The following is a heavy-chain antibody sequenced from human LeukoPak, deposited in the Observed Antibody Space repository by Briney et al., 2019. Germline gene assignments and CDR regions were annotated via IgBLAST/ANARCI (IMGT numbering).Heavy chain of an antibody. Sequence: GGSLRLSCAASGFTFSSYDMPWVRQAPGKGLEWVAVIWYDGSNKYYADSVKGRFTISRDNSKNTLYLQMNSLRAEDTAVYYCARGGYYDSSGYPPRYWGQGTLVTVSS. J-gene: IGHJ4*02. V-gene: IGHV3-33*01. D-gene: IGHD3-22*01. CDR1: GFTFSSYD. CDR2: IWYDGSNK. CDR3: ARGGYYDSSGYPPRY.